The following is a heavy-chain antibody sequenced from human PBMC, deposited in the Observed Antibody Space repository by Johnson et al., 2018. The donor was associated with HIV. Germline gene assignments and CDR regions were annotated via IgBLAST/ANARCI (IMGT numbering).Heavy chain of an antibody. V-gene: IGHV3-64*01. J-gene: IGHJ3*02. Sequence: EVQLVESGGGLVQPGGSLRISCAASGFIFSSYTMHWVRQAPGKGLEYVSAISSNGGSTYYANSVKGRFTISRDNSKNTLYLQMDGLRAEDTAVYYCAGPYDAFDIWGQGTMVTVSS. CDR2: ISSNGGST. CDR1: GFIFSSYT. CDR3: AGPYDAFDI.